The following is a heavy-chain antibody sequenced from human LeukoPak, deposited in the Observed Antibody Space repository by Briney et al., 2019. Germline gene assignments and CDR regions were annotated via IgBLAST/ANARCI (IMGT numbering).Heavy chain of an antibody. Sequence: GGSLRLSCAASGFTFRNYLMNWVRQAPGKGLEWASFISSTGGTIYYADSVKGRFTVSRDNSKNTLYLQMNSLRAEDTAVYYCATTAYTTAGTDYWGQGTLVTVSS. CDR2: ISSTGGTI. CDR1: GFTFRNYL. V-gene: IGHV3-23*01. D-gene: IGHD1-1*01. J-gene: IGHJ4*02. CDR3: ATTAYTTAGTDY.